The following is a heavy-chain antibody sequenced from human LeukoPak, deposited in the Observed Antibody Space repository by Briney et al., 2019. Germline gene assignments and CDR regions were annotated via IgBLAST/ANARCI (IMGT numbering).Heavy chain of an antibody. Sequence: GGSLRLSCAASGLTFDDYDMHWVRQAPGKGLEWVPGISWSSGSIGYADSVKGRFTISRDNARNSLFLQMNSLRADDTAVYYCARAPPGIATLAGYMDVWGKGTTVTVSS. D-gene: IGHD6-6*01. CDR2: ISWSSGSI. CDR3: ARAPPGIATLAGYMDV. J-gene: IGHJ6*03. CDR1: GLTFDDYD. V-gene: IGHV3-9*01.